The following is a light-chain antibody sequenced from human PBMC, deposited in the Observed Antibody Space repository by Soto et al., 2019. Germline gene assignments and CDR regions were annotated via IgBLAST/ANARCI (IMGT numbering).Light chain of an antibody. V-gene: IGLV2-14*03. CDR2: DVS. CDR3: CSYTSTRAWV. CDR1: SSDIGRYNY. J-gene: IGLJ3*02. Sequence: QSVLTQPASVSGSPGQSITISCTGTSSDIGRYNYVSWYQQYPGKAPKLMIYDVSNRPSGVSNRFSASKSDNTASLTISGLQAEDEAAYYCCSYTSTRAWVFGGGTKLTVL.